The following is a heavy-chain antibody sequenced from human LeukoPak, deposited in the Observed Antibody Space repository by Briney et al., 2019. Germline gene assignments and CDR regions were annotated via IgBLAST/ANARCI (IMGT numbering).Heavy chain of an antibody. J-gene: IGHJ4*02. Sequence: GGSLRLSCAASGFTFSSPAMSWVCQAPGKGLEWVSAISNNGGYTYYADSVQGRFTISRDNSKSTLCLQMNSLRAEDTAVYYCAKQLGYCSDGSCYFPYWGQGTLVTVSS. V-gene: IGHV3-23*01. CDR2: ISNNGGYT. CDR1: GFTFSSPA. D-gene: IGHD2-15*01. CDR3: AKQLGYCSDGSCYFPY.